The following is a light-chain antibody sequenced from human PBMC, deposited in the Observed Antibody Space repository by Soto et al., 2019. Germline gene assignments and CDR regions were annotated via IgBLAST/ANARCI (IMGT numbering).Light chain of an antibody. J-gene: IGKJ1*01. CDR2: DVS. CDR1: QSVSSSY. V-gene: IGKV3-20*01. Sequence: ETVLTQSPGTLSLSPGERATLSCRASQSVSSSYLAWYQQKPGQAPRLLIYDVSSRATGIPDRFSGSGSGTDFTLTISRLEPEEFAVYFCQQFRSSPQTFSQGTKVEIK. CDR3: QQFRSSPQT.